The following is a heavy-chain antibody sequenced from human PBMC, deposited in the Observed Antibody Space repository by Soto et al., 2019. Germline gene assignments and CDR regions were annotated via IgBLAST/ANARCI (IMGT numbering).Heavy chain of an antibody. CDR1: GFTVSTNY. Sequence: EVQLVETGGGLIQPGGSLRLSCAVSGFTVSTNYMSWVRQAPGKGLEWVSVIYYDDGSTYYADSVKGRFSISRDSSRNTLYPQMNSLRAEDTAVYYCASGQQVILRYYYGLDVWGQGTTATVSS. V-gene: IGHV3-53*02. CDR2: IYYDDGST. D-gene: IGHD6-13*01. CDR3: ASGQQVILRYYYGLDV. J-gene: IGHJ6*02.